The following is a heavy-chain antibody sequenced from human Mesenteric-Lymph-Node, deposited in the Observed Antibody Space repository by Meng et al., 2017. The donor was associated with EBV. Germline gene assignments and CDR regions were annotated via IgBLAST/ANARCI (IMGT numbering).Heavy chain of an antibody. D-gene: IGHD6-19*01. J-gene: IGHJ4*02. CDR3: ARRREYSSGWPIDY. Sequence: QVRLRGPGPGPVKPSGTRSLPCAVSGDPLTSPNWWSWVRQPPGKGLEWIGEIFHSGITNYNPSLKSRITLSVDKSKNLFSLNLSSVTAADTAVYFCARRREYSSGWPIDYWGQGTLVTVSS. V-gene: IGHV4-4*02. CDR1: GDPLTSPNW. CDR2: IFHSGIT.